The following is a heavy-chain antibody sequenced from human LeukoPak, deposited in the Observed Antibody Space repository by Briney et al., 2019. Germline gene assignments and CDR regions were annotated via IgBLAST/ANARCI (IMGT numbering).Heavy chain of an antibody. D-gene: IGHD3-10*01. CDR1: SGSISSYY. J-gene: IGHJ6*03. CDR3: ARDGGYYGSGSYYTGRYYYYMDV. Sequence: SDTLSLTCTVSSGSISSYYWSWIRQPPGKGLEWIGYIEVGASTNYNPSLKSRVTISVDTSKNQFSLKLSSVTAADTAVYYCARDGGYYGSGSYYTGRYYYYMDVWGKGTTVTDSS. V-gene: IGHV4-59*01. CDR2: IEVGAST.